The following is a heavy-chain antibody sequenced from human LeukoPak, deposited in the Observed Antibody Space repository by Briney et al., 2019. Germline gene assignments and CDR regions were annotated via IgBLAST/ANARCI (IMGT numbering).Heavy chain of an antibody. J-gene: IGHJ4*02. D-gene: IGHD2-2*01. CDR1: GFTFSDYY. CDR3: ARLQYEYYFDY. V-gene: IGHV3-11*03. CDR2: ISSGSSYT. Sequence: PGGSLRLSCAASGFTFSDYYMSWIRQAPGKGLEWVSYISSGSSYTNYADSVKGRFTISRDNAKNSLYLQMNSLRAEDTAVYYCARLQYEYYFDYWGQGTLVTVSS.